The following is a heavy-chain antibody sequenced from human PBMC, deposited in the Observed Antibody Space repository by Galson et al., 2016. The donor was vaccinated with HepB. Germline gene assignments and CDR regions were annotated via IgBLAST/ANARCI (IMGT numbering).Heavy chain of an antibody. CDR2: MSSDGDTK. CDR1: GFTFSTYG. V-gene: IGHV3-30*03. Sequence: SLRLSCAASGFTFSTYGMHWVRQAPGKGLEWVAVMSSDGDTKYHADSVKGRFTISRDNSKNTLYLQMHRLRFEDTAVYYCASDPRQWQRGYNYGFEYWGQGTLVSVSS. CDR3: ASDPRQWQRGYNYGFEY. J-gene: IGHJ4*02. D-gene: IGHD5-18*01.